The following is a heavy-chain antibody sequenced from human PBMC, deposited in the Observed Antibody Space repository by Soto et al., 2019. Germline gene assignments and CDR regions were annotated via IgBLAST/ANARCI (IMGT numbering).Heavy chain of an antibody. V-gene: IGHV4-34*01. D-gene: IGHD3-3*01. CDR3: ARARKGSGSDYYYHDGMDV. CDR2: INHSGST. J-gene: IGHJ6*04. Sequence: SETLSLTCSVYGGSFSDYYWSWIRQPPGKGLEWIGEINHSGSTNYNPSLKSRVTISVHTSKKQFSLKLGSVTAADTAVYYCARARKGSGSDYYYHDGMDVWGKGTTVTVSS. CDR1: GGSFSDYY.